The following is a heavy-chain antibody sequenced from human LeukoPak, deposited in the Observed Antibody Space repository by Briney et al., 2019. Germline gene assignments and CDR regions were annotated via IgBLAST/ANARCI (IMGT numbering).Heavy chain of an antibody. CDR3: AKGPRPVWSGEENCYNNYYMDV. V-gene: IGHV4-59*01. D-gene: IGHD3-10*01. Sequence: PSETLCLTCTVSGGAISSYYRSWVPHPPGKGLEWIGHNYYSGNTNYNPSLKSRVTISVDTSKNQFSLKLSSMTAADTAVYYCAKGPRPVWSGEENCYNNYYMDVWGKGTTVTISS. J-gene: IGHJ6*03. CDR2: NYYSGNT. CDR1: GGAISSYY.